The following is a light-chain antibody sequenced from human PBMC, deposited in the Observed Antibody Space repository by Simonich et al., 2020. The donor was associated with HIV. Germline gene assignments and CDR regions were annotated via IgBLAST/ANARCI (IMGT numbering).Light chain of an antibody. CDR3: QQYYSTPLT. Sequence: DIVMTQSPDSLVVSLGERATINCQSSQIVLYSSNNKNYLAWYQQKPGQPPTLLIYWASTRESGVPDRFSGSGSGTDFTLTISSLQAEDVAVYYCQQYYSTPLTFGPGTKVEIK. CDR2: WAS. V-gene: IGKV4-1*01. J-gene: IGKJ3*01. CDR1: QIVLYSSNNKNY.